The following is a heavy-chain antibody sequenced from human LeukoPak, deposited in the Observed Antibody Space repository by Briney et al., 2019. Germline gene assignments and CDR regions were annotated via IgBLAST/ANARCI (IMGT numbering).Heavy chain of an antibody. D-gene: IGHD6-13*01. CDR2: IYFTGST. J-gene: IGHJ5*02. Sequence: SETLSLTCTVSGDSINDYYWGWIRQPPGKGLEWIGYIYFTGSTRYNPSLESRVTISVDTSKNQFSLKLSSVTAADTAVYYCARRRAEGGSNGLYNWFDPWGQGILVTVSS. V-gene: IGHV4-59*08. CDR1: GDSINDYY. CDR3: ARRRAEGGSNGLYNWFDP.